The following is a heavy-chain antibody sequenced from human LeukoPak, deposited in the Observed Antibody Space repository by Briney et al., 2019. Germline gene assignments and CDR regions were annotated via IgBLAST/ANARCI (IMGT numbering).Heavy chain of an antibody. CDR2: INHSGST. J-gene: IGHJ6*02. V-gene: IGHV4-39*07. CDR1: GGSISSSRYY. D-gene: IGHD3-10*01. Sequence: SETLSLTCTVSGGSISSSRYYWSWIRQPPGKGLEWIGEINHSGSTNYNPSLKSRVTISVDTSKNQFSLKLSSVTAADTAVYYCARGRGYYYYYGMDVWGQGTTVTVSS. CDR3: ARGRGYYYYYGMDV.